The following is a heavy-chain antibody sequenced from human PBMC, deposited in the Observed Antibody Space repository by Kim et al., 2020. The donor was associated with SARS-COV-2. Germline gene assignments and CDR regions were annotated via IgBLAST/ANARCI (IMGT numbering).Heavy chain of an antibody. Sequence: GGSLRLSCAASGFTFSSYAMSWVRQAPGKGLEWVSAISGSGGSTYYADSVKGRFTISRDNSKNTLYLQMNSLRAEDTAVYYCAKDHVVVVAATFNAFDIWGQGTMVTVSS. J-gene: IGHJ3*02. D-gene: IGHD2-15*01. CDR2: ISGSGGST. V-gene: IGHV3-23*01. CDR3: AKDHVVVVAATFNAFDI. CDR1: GFTFSSYA.